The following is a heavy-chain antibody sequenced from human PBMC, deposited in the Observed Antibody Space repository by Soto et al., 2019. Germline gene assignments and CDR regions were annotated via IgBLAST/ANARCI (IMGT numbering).Heavy chain of an antibody. CDR1: SGSISSSNW. Sequence: SETLSLTCAVSSGSISSSNWWSWVRQPPGKGLEWIGEIYHSGSTNYNPSLKSRVTISVDKSKNQFSLKLSSVTAADTAMYYCARLSNLGTTFSFDPWGQGTLVTVSS. V-gene: IGHV4-4*02. D-gene: IGHD2-2*01. CDR3: ARLSNLGTTFSFDP. J-gene: IGHJ5*02. CDR2: IYHSGST.